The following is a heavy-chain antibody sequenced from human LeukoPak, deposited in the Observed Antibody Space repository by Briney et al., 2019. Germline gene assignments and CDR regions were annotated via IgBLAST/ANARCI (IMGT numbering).Heavy chain of an antibody. V-gene: IGHV3-7*01. CDR3: AKMLTTFGGIMAPPEDY. J-gene: IGHJ4*02. D-gene: IGHD3-16*01. CDR1: GFTFSSYW. Sequence: PGGSLRLSCAASGFTFSSYWMSWVRQAPGKGLEWVANIKQDGSEKYYVDSVKGRFTISRDNSKNTLYLQMNSLRPEDTAEYYCAKMLTTFGGIMAPPEDYWGQGTLVSVSS. CDR2: IKQDGSEK.